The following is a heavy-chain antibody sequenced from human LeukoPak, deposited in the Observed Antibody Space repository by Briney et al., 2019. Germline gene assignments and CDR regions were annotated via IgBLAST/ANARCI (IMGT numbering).Heavy chain of an antibody. CDR2: IYYSGST. J-gene: IGHJ4*02. V-gene: IGHV4-59*01. D-gene: IGHD6-19*01. CDR3: AREYSSGGFDY. CDR1: GGSISSYY. Sequence: SETLFLTCTVSGGSISSYYWSWIRQPPGKGLEWIGYIYYSGSTNYNPSLKSRATISVDTSKNQFSLKLSSVTAADTAVYYCAREYSSGGFDYWGQGTLVTVSS.